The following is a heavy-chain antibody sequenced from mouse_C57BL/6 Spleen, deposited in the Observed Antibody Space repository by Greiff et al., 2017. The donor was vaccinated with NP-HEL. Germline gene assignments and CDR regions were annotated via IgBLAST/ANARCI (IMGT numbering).Heavy chain of an antibody. J-gene: IGHJ2*01. CDR3: ARWSTTVVATDY. CDR2: IHPNSGST. V-gene: IGHV1-64*01. Sequence: QVQLQQPGAELVKPGASVKLSCKASGYTFTSYWLHWVKQRPGQGLEWIGMIHPNSGSTNYNEKFKSTSTLTVDKSSSPAYMQLSSLTSEDSAVYYGARWSTTVVATDYWGKGTTLTGAS. D-gene: IGHD1-1*01. CDR1: GYTFTSYW.